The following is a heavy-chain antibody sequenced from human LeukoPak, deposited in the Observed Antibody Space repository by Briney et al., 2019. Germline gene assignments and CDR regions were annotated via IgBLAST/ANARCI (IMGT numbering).Heavy chain of an antibody. CDR1: GFTVITND. CDR2: LYSDSNT. Sequence: GGFLRLSCAASGFTVITNDMTWVRQAPGKGLEWVSVLYSDSNTKYADSVQGRFTISRDNSKNTLYLEMNSLSPDDTAVYYCARGVEPLAANTLAYWGQGTLVTVSS. J-gene: IGHJ4*02. CDR3: ARGVEPLAANTLAY. D-gene: IGHD1-14*01. V-gene: IGHV3-53*01.